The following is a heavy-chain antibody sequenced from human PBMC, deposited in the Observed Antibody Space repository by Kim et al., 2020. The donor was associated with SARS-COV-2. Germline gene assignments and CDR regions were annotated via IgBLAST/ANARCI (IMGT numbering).Heavy chain of an antibody. Sequence: SETLSLTCTVSGGSISSSSYYWGWIRQPPGKGLEWIGSIYYSGSTYYNPSLKSRVTISVDTSKNQFSLKLSSLTAADTAVYYCARRPSLSGDILTGYSYNWFDPWGQGTLVTVSS. CDR2: IYYSGST. CDR1: GGSISSSSYY. V-gene: IGHV4-39*01. CDR3: ARRPSLSGDILTGYSYNWFDP. J-gene: IGHJ5*02. D-gene: IGHD3-9*01.